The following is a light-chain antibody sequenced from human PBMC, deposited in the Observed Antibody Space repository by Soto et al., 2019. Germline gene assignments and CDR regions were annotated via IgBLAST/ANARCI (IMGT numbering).Light chain of an antibody. J-gene: IGKJ5*01. Sequence: DIQMTQSPSSLSASVGDRVTITCQASQDISNYLTWYQQKPGKAPMLLIYDASNLETGVPSRFSGSGSGTDFTFTISSLQPEDIATYYCQQYDNLPITFGQGTRLEIK. CDR2: DAS. CDR3: QQYDNLPIT. V-gene: IGKV1-33*01. CDR1: QDISNY.